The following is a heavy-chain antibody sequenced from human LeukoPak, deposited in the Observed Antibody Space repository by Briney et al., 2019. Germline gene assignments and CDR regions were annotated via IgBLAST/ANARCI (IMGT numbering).Heavy chain of an antibody. CDR1: ELTVNYNY. D-gene: IGHD4/OR15-4a*01. J-gene: IGHJ3*01. V-gene: IGHV3-66*01. Sequence: GGSLRLSCAVSELTVNYNYMTWVRQAPGKGLNWVSTIYSGGNTFYSDSVKGRFTISKDKSKNTLYLQMSSLRADDTAMYYCTRGPGSLNAFDFWGQGTMATVSS. CDR3: TRGPGSLNAFDF. CDR2: IYSGGNT.